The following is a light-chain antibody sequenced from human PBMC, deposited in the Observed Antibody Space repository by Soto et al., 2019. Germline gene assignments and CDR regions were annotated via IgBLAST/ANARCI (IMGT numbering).Light chain of an antibody. CDR3: QQYHNWPPRT. Sequence: EIVMTQSPATLSVSPGERATLSCRASQSVSNYLAWYQQKPGQAPRLLIYGASTRATGIPARFSGGGSETDFTLTISSLQSEDFAVYYCQQYHNWPPRTFGGGTKVEIK. CDR2: GAS. V-gene: IGKV3-15*01. J-gene: IGKJ4*01. CDR1: QSVSNY.